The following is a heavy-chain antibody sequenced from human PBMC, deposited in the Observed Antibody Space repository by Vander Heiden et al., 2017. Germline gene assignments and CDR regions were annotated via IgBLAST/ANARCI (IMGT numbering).Heavy chain of an antibody. D-gene: IGHD6-19*01. Sequence: QVQLVQSGAEVKKPGASVKVSCKTSGYTFTSNYMHWVRQAPGQGLEWMGIINPSGGSTSYAQKFQGRVAMTRDTSTSSVYMELSSLRSEDTAVYYCARGGYNSGEAYWGPGTLVTVSS. V-gene: IGHV1-46*01. CDR1: GYTFTSNY. CDR2: INPSGGST. CDR3: ARGGYNSGEAY. J-gene: IGHJ4*02.